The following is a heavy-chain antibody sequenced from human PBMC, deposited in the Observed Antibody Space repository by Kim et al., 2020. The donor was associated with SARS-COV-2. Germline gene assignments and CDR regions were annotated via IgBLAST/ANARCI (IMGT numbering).Heavy chain of an antibody. CDR1: GFTFSSYG. Sequence: GGSLRLSCAASGFTFSSYGMHWVRQAPGKGLEWVAVIWYDGSNKYYADSVKGRFTISRDNSKNTLYLQMNSLRAEDTAVYYCARDLGLYSGSYYQYYYGMDVWGQGTTVTVSS. CDR2: IWYDGSNK. CDR3: ARDLGLYSGSYYQYYYGMDV. D-gene: IGHD1-26*01. V-gene: IGHV3-33*01. J-gene: IGHJ6*02.